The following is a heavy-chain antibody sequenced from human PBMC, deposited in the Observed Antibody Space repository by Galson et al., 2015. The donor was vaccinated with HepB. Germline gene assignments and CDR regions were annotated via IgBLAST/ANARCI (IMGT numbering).Heavy chain of an antibody. CDR2: IWYDGSNK. J-gene: IGHJ4*02. D-gene: IGHD3-22*01. Sequence: SLRLSCAASGFTFSSYGMHWVRQAPGKGLEWVAVIWYDGSNKYYADSVKGRFTISRDNSKNTLYLQMNSLRAEDTAVYYCARDRRGDYYYDSSGYYTYWGQGTLVTVSS. CDR1: GFTFSSYG. V-gene: IGHV3-33*01. CDR3: ARDRRGDYYYDSSGYYTY.